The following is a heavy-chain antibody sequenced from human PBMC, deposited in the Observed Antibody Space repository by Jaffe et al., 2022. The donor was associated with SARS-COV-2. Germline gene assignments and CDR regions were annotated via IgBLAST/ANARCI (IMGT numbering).Heavy chain of an antibody. CDR1: GGSISSYY. D-gene: IGHD6-19*01. V-gene: IGHV4-59*01. Sequence: QVQLQESGPGLVKPSETLSLTCTVSGGSISSYYWSWIRQPPGKGLEWIGYIYYSGSTNYNPSLKSRVTISVDTSKNQFSLKLSSVTAADTAVYYCAGYSSGWYRFLYWGQGTLVTVSS. J-gene: IGHJ4*02. CDR2: IYYSGST. CDR3: AGYSSGWYRFLY.